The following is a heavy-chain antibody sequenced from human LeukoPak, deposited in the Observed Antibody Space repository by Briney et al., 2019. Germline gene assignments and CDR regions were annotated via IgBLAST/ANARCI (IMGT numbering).Heavy chain of an antibody. Sequence: ASVKVSCKASGGTFSSYAISWVRQAPGQGLEWMGGIIPIFGTANYAQKFQGRVTITADESTSTAYMELSSLRSEDTAVYYCARDRVVVASRGYYMDVWGKGTTVTISS. V-gene: IGHV1-69*13. CDR3: ARDRVVVASRGYYMDV. J-gene: IGHJ6*03. CDR2: IIPIFGTA. CDR1: GGTFSSYA. D-gene: IGHD2-15*01.